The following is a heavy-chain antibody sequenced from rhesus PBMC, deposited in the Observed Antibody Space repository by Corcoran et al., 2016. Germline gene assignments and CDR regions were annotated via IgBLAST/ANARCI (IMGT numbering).Heavy chain of an antibody. J-gene: IGHJ3*01. CDR3: ARGGSWNPDAFDF. D-gene: IGHD6-25*01. V-gene: IGHV1-198*02. CDR1: GFTFGSYA. Sequence: QVQLVQSGAAVKKPGASVKGSCKASGFTFGSYAISWVRQAPGQGLEWMGVIIPLGGIKNYAENFQGRFTCTADTSPSTAYMELSSLRSEDTAVYYCARGGSWNPDAFDFWGQGLRVTVSS. CDR2: IIPLGGIK.